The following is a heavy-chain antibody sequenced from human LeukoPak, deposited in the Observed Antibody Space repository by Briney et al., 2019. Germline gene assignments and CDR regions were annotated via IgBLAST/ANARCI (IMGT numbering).Heavy chain of an antibody. CDR3: ARKVSMVRGVIGLFDP. Sequence: SETLSLTCAVYGGSFSGYYWSWIRQPPGKGLEWIGEINHSGSTNYNPSLKSRVTISVDTSKNQFSLKLSSVTAADTAVYYCARKVSMVRGVIGLFDPWGQGTLVTVPS. CDR2: INHSGST. V-gene: IGHV4-34*01. D-gene: IGHD3-10*01. J-gene: IGHJ5*02. CDR1: GGSFSGYY.